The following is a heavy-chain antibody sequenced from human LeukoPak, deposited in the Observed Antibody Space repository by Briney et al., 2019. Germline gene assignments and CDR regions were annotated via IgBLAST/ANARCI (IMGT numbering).Heavy chain of an antibody. CDR2: ISSSGSTI. CDR3: ARNGRWEYCSSTSCYAFGGYYYYGMDV. V-gene: IGHV3-48*03. Sequence: GGSLRLSCAASGFTFSSYEMNWVRQAPGKGLEWVSYISSSGSTIYYADSVEGRFTISRDNAKNSLYLQMNSLRAEDTAVYYCARNGRWEYCSSTSCYAFGGYYYYGMDVWGQGTTVTVSS. J-gene: IGHJ6*02. D-gene: IGHD2-2*01. CDR1: GFTFSSYE.